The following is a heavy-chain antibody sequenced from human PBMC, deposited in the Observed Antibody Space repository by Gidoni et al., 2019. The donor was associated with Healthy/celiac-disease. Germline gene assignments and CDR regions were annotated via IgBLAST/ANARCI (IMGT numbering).Heavy chain of an antibody. CDR2: IYYSGST. Sequence: CTVSGVSISSSSYYWGGIRQPPGTGLEWTGSIYYSGSTYYNPSLKSRVTISVDTSKNQFSLKLSSVTAADTAVYYCARYRGAGFDPWGQGTLVTVSS. CDR3: ARYRGAGFDP. CDR1: GVSISSSSYY. J-gene: IGHJ5*02. V-gene: IGHV4-39*01. D-gene: IGHD3-10*01.